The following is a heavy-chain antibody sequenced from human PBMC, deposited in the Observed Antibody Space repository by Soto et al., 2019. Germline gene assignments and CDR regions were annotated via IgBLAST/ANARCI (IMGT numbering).Heavy chain of an antibody. J-gene: IGHJ6*02. V-gene: IGHV3-74*01. CDR1: GFTFSSYW. CDR2: INSDGSST. CDR3: ARASEQWLDYYYYGMDV. Sequence: GGSLRLSCAASGFTFSSYWMHWVRQAPGKGLVWVSRINSDGSSTSYADSVKGRFTIPRDNAKNTLYLQMNSLRAEDTAVYYCARASEQWLDYYYYGMDVWGQGTTVTVSS. D-gene: IGHD6-19*01.